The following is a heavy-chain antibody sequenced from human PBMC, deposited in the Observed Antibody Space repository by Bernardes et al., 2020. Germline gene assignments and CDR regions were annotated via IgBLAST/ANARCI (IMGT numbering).Heavy chain of an antibody. Sequence: SVKVSCKASGGTFSSYAISWVRQAPGQGLEWMGGIIPIFGTANYAQKFQGRVTITADESTSTAYMELSSLRSEDTAVYYCARTGRPLPGFDPWGQGTLVTVSS. J-gene: IGHJ5*02. CDR1: GGTFSSYA. CDR2: IIPIFGTA. V-gene: IGHV1-69*13. CDR3: ARTGRPLPGFDP. D-gene: IGHD1-26*01.